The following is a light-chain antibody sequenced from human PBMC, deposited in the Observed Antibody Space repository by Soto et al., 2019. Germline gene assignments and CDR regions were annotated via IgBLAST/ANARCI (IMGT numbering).Light chain of an antibody. V-gene: IGKV3-20*01. J-gene: IGKJ2*03. CDR2: GAS. CDR1: QSVSSSY. Sequence: EIVLTQSPGTLSLSPGERVTLSCRASQSVSSSYLAWYQQKPGQAPRLLIYGASIRSTGIPDRFSGSGSGTDFTLTISRLEPEDFAVYYCKLYGSSPPFHRFGQWTKLEIK. CDR3: KLYGSSPPFHR.